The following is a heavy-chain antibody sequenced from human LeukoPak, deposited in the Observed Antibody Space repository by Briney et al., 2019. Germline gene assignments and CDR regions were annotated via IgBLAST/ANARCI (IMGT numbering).Heavy chain of an antibody. CDR1: GFTFSSYG. J-gene: IGHJ6*02. CDR2: IWYDGSNK. Sequence: GGSLRLSCAASGFTFSSYGMHWVRQAPGKGLEWVAVIWYDGSNKYYADSVKGRFTISRDNSKNTLYLQMNSLRAEDTAVYHCARDLLGAQRGMDVWGQGTTVTVSS. V-gene: IGHV3-33*01. D-gene: IGHD3-3*01. CDR3: ARDLLGAQRGMDV.